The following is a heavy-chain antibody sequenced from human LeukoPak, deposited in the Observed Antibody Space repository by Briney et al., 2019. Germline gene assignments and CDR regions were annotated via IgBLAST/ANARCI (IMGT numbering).Heavy chain of an antibody. CDR1: GGSISSGGYY. J-gene: IGHJ5*02. CDR2: INHSGST. CDR3: ARELWLFDWFDP. D-gene: IGHD5-18*01. Sequence: SQTLSLTCTVSGGSISSGGYYWSWIRQPPGKGLEWIGEINHSGSTNYNPSLKSRVTISVDTSKNQFSLKLSSVTAADTAVYYCARELWLFDWFDPWGQGTLVTVSS. V-gene: IGHV4-30-2*01.